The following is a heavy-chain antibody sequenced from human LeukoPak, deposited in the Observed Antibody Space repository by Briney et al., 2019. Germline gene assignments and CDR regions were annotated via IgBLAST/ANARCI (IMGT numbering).Heavy chain of an antibody. V-gene: IGHV4-61*01. CDR3: ARGSYCGGDCYNY. J-gene: IGHJ4*02. D-gene: IGHD2-21*02. CDR1: GDSVSSGSYY. CDR2: ISYSGST. Sequence: PSETLSLTCSVSGDSVSSGSYYWSWIRQPPGKGLEGIGHISYSGSTNYNPSLKSRVTTSVDTSKNQFSLKLSSVTAADTAVYYCARGSYCGGDCYNYWGQGTLVTVSS.